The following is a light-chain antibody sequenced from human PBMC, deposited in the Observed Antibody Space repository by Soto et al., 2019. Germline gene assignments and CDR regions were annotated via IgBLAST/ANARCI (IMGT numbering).Light chain of an antibody. J-gene: IGKJ1*01. Sequence: VVTQSPATLSVFPGETATLSCRASQSVSSDLAWYQQRPGQAPRLLIYGASTRAIGIPARFRCSGSGTEFRLTISSLQSEDFATYYCQQYNTWHPYMAFGRGTKVEIK. CDR3: QQYNTWHPYMA. CDR2: GAS. CDR1: QSVSSD. V-gene: IGKV3-15*01.